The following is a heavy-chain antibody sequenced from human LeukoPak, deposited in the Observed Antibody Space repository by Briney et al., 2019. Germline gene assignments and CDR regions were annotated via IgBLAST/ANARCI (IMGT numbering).Heavy chain of an antibody. V-gene: IGHV3-23*01. CDR2: ISGSGGST. CDR1: GFTFSSYV. D-gene: IGHD3-22*01. J-gene: IGHJ4*02. CDR3: AKDPTYYYDSSGRSTPFDY. Sequence: HSGGSLRLSCAASGFTFSSYVMRWVRQARGRGLEWVSSISGSGGSTYYADSVKGRFTISRDNSKNTLYLQMNSLRAEDTAVYYCAKDPTYYYDSSGRSTPFDYWGQGTLVTVSS.